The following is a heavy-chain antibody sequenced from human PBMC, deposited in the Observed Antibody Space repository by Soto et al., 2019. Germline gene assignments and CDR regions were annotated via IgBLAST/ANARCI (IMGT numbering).Heavy chain of an antibody. V-gene: IGHV1-69*04. Sequence: ASVKVSCKASGGTFSSYAISWVRQAPGQGLEWMGRIIPILGIANYAQKFQGRVTITADKSTSTAYMELSSLRSEDTAVYYCARVETYCGGDCSYYYYGMDVWGQGTTVTVSS. CDR3: ARVETYCGGDCSYYYYGMDV. D-gene: IGHD2-21*02. J-gene: IGHJ6*02. CDR1: GGTFSSYA. CDR2: IIPILGIA.